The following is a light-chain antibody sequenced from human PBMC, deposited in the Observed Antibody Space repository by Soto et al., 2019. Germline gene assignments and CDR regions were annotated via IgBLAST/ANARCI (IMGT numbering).Light chain of an antibody. CDR1: SSDVGAYNY. Sequence: QSALTQPPSASGSPGQSVTISCTGTSSDVGAYNYVSWYQQHAGKAPKLVIYEVTKRPSGVPDRFSGSKSANTASLTVSGLQXEDEAXYYCSSFASSNTWVFGGGTKLTVL. V-gene: IGLV2-8*01. J-gene: IGLJ3*02. CDR2: EVT. CDR3: SSFASSNTWV.